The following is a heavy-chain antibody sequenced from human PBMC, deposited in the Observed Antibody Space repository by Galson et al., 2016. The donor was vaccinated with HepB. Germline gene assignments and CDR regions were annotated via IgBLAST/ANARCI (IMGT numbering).Heavy chain of an antibody. J-gene: IGHJ3*02. CDR1: GLTFNNYA. V-gene: IGHV3-64*04. CDR2: IGFYGGTI. D-gene: IGHD2-2*02. Sequence: YLRLLCSAFGLTFNNYAMYWFRQAPGKGLEYVTSIGFYGGTICYADSVKGRFTISRDKSKNTLYLQVNSLRVEDTAIYYCARGRTTSCNSAFDIWGQGTMVTVSS. CDR3: ARGRTTSCNSAFDI.